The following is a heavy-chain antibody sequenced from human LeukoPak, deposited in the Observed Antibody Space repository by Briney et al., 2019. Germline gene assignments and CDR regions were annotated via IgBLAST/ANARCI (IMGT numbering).Heavy chain of an antibody. Sequence: KASETLSLTCAVYGGSFSDYHWSWIRQPPGKGLEWIGEVNHSGSTKYNPSLKSRVTISLDTSKNQFSLKLGSVTAADTAVYYCARITYYDSSGYYAIDYWGQGTLVTVSS. CDR2: VNHSGST. D-gene: IGHD3-22*01. V-gene: IGHV4-34*01. CDR3: ARITYYDSSGYYAIDY. CDR1: GGSFSDYH. J-gene: IGHJ4*02.